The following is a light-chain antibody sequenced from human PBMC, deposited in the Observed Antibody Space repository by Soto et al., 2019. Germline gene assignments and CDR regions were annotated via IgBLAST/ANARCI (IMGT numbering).Light chain of an antibody. CDR2: SNN. Sequence: QSVLTQPPSASGTPGQRVTISCSGSSSNIGSNTVNWYQQLPGTAPKLLIHSNNQRPSGVPDRFSCSKSGTSASLAISGLQSEDEADYYCAAWDDSLNGLYVFGTGTKVTVL. CDR1: SSNIGSNT. J-gene: IGLJ1*01. CDR3: AAWDDSLNGLYV. V-gene: IGLV1-44*01.